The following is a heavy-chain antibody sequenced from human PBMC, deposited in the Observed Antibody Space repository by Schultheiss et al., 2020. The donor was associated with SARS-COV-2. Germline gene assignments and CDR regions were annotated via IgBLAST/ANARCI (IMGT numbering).Heavy chain of an antibody. Sequence: GGSLRLSCAASGFTFSSYSMNWVRQAPGKGLEWVSYISSSSSTIYYADSVKGRFTISRDNAKNSLYLQMNSLRAEDTAVYYCARDSSSSPTWGYYYYYMDVWGKGTTVTVSS. J-gene: IGHJ6*03. D-gene: IGHD6-6*01. CDR1: GFTFSSYS. CDR2: ISSSSSTI. CDR3: ARDSSSSPTWGYYYYYMDV. V-gene: IGHV3-48*01.